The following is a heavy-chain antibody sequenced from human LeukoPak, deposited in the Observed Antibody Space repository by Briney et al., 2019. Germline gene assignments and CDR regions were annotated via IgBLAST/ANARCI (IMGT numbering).Heavy chain of an antibody. V-gene: IGHV4-59*01. CDR1: GGSISSYY. CDR3: ARGLYSSSWYGVDY. CDR2: IYYSGST. Sequence: PSETLSLTCTVSGGSISSYYWSWIRQPPGKGLEWIGYIYYSGSTNYNPSLKSRATISVDTSKNQFSLKLSSVTAADTAVYYCARGLYSSSWYGVDYWGQGTLVTVSS. J-gene: IGHJ4*02. D-gene: IGHD6-13*01.